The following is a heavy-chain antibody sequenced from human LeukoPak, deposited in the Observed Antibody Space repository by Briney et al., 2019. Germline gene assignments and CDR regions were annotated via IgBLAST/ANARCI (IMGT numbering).Heavy chain of an antibody. D-gene: IGHD6-19*01. V-gene: IGHV4-59*08. CDR1: GGSFSGYY. CDR2: IYYSGST. Sequence: PSETLSLTCAVYGGSFSGYYWSWIRQPPGKGLEWIGYIYYSGSTNYNPSLKSRVTISVDTSKNQFSLKLSSVTAADTAVYYCARQPSGWVRAPNAFDIWGQGTMVTVSS. CDR3: ARQPSGWVRAPNAFDI. J-gene: IGHJ3*02.